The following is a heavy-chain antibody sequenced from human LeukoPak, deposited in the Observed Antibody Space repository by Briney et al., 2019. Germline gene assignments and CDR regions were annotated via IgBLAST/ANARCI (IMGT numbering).Heavy chain of an antibody. CDR3: ARDRVGGYFDWLFPFDY. J-gene: IGHJ4*02. V-gene: IGHV1-18*01. CDR1: GYTFTSYG. CDR2: ISAYNGNT. Sequence: ASVKVSCKASGYTFTSYGISWVRQAPGQGLEWMGWISAYNGNTNYAQKLQGRVTMTTDTPTSTAYMELRSLRSDDTAVYYCARDRVGGYFDWLFPFDYWGQGTLVTVSS. D-gene: IGHD3-9*01.